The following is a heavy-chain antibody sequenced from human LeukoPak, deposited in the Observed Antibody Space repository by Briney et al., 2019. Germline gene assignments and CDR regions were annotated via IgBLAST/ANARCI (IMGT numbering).Heavy chain of an antibody. D-gene: IGHD3-10*01. CDR1: GFTFNDYW. J-gene: IGHJ4*02. Sequence: PGGSXRLSCAASGFTFNDYWMNWVRQAPGKXVEWVANVKYDGSEKYYVDSVKGRFTISRDNAKNSLYLQMNSLRAEDTAVYYCARGRHFGSGTHYMAFYSDSWGQGTLVTVSS. CDR3: ARGRHFGSGTHYMAFYSDS. CDR2: VKYDGSEK. V-gene: IGHV3-7*04.